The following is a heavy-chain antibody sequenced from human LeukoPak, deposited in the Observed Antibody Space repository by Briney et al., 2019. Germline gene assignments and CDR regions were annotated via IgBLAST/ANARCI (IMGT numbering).Heavy chain of an antibody. Sequence: SETLSLTCAVSGGSISSGGYSWSWIRQPPGKGLEWIGYIYHSGSTYYNPSLKSRVTISVDRSKNQFSLKLSSVTAADTAVYYCARGVKDFKSWYCSGGSCYTRRFDYWGQGTLVTASS. V-gene: IGHV4-30-2*01. CDR1: GGSISSGGYS. CDR3: ARGVKDFKSWYCSGGSCYTRRFDY. D-gene: IGHD2-15*01. CDR2: IYHSGST. J-gene: IGHJ4*02.